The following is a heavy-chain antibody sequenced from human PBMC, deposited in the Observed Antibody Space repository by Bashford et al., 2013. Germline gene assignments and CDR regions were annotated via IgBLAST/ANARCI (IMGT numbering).Heavy chain of an antibody. Sequence: ASVKVSCRASGYTFTSHSIVWVRQAPGQGLEWMGWISAYNGDKKYAQNFQGRLSMTTDSSKNEFTLNLTSVTAADTGVYYCARGGMVRGVRWYSWGQGTLVTVSS. V-gene: IGHV1-18*01. CDR3: ARGGMVRGVRWYS. CDR2: ISAYNGDK. D-gene: IGHD3-10*01. J-gene: IGHJ4*02. CDR1: GYTFTSHS.